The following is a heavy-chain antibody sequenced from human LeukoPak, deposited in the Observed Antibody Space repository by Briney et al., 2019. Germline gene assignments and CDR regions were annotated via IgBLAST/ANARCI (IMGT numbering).Heavy chain of an antibody. CDR1: GFTFSSYN. D-gene: IGHD2-15*01. CDR3: AREKVQEYCSGGSCYYYYYGMDV. Sequence: GGSLRLSCAASGFTFSSYNMSWVRQAPGKGLEWVSVIYSGGSTYYADSVKGRFTISRDNSKNTLYLQMNSLSAEDTAVYYCAREKVQEYCSGGSCYYYYYGMDVWGQGTTVTVSS. J-gene: IGHJ6*02. V-gene: IGHV3-66*01. CDR2: IYSGGST.